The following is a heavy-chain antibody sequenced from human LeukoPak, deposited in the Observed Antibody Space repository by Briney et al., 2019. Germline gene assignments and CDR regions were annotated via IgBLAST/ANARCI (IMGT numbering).Heavy chain of an antibody. J-gene: IGHJ5*02. V-gene: IGHV3-74*01. CDR3: VRGALRDCSYTSCSRGNWFDP. Sequence: PGGSLRLSCAASGFTFSSHWMHWVRQAPEKGLVGVAHINADGSGTYYAASVKCRFTISRDNAKNTLYLQMHSLRAEDTAVYYCVRGALRDCSYTSCSRGNWFDPWGQGTLVTVSS. CDR2: INADGSGT. CDR1: GFTFSSHW. D-gene: IGHD2-2*01.